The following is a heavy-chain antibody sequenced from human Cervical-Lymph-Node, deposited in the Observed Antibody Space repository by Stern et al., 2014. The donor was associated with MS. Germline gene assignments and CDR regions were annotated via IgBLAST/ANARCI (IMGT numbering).Heavy chain of an antibody. CDR2: VNDDVST. V-gene: IGHV4-34*01. D-gene: IGHD1-26*01. CDR1: GGSFSGSY. J-gene: IGHJ5*02. Sequence: QVQLQQWGAGLLKPSETLSLTCVVYGGSFSGSYWSWVRQPPGKGLEWIGEVNDDVSTNYNPSLKSRATISVDTSKNQFSLKLTSVTAADTAVYYCVRVVWDLNWFDPWGQGTLVTVSS. CDR3: VRVVWDLNWFDP.